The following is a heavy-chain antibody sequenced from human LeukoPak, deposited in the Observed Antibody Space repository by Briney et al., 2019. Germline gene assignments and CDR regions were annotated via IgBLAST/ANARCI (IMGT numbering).Heavy chain of an antibody. CDR2: ISYDGSNK. Sequence: GGPLRLSCAASGFTFSSYAMHWVRQAPGKGLEWVAVISYDGSNKYYADSVKGRFTISRDNSKNTLYLQMNSLRAEDTAVYYCARPTFYTSSWYWGGFDYWGQGTLVTVSS. CDR3: ARPTFYTSSWYWGGFDY. V-gene: IGHV3-30*04. D-gene: IGHD6-13*01. J-gene: IGHJ4*02. CDR1: GFTFSSYA.